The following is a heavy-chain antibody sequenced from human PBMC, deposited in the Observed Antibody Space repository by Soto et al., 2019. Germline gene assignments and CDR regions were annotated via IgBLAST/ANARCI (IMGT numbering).Heavy chain of an antibody. V-gene: IGHV3-15*04. Sequence: EVQLVASGGGLVKPGESLRLSCAGSGFTFSNTWMSWVRQVPGKGLEWVGRSVSKNDGGTTDYPAAMKGRITISRDDSKNTLYLQLISLRVEDTAVYYCTTDYGWAFDIWGRGTMVTVSS. CDR3: TTDYGWAFDI. D-gene: IGHD4-17*01. CDR2: SVSKNDGGTT. CDR1: GFTFSNTW. J-gene: IGHJ3*02.